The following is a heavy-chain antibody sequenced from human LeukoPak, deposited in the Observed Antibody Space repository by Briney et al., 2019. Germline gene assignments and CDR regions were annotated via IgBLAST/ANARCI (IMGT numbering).Heavy chain of an antibody. D-gene: IGHD2-15*01. CDR3: ARHPFATPFDR. V-gene: IGHV4-59*08. CDR1: GDSFSFSY. CDR2: VFHTGDS. J-gene: IGHJ5*02. Sequence: PSETLSLTCAVSGDSFSFSYWSWIRQPPGKGLEWIGYVFHTGDSNFNPSLKRRVTMSLDTSKNQLSLRLTSVTAADTAVYYCARHPFATPFDRWGRGTLVTVSS.